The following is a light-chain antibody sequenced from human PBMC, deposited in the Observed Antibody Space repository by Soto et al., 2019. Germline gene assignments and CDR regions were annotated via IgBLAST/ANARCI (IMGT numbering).Light chain of an antibody. CDR2: DVS. V-gene: IGLV2-11*01. J-gene: IGLJ1*01. CDR1: SSDVGVYNY. CDR3: CSYAGSYTFV. Sequence: TPHRSACWSPRRPVTISCTGTSSDVGVYNYVSWYQQYPGKAPKIMIYDVSKRPSGVPDRFSGSKYDNTASLTISGLQAEDEADYYCCSYAGSYTFVFGIGTKVTVL.